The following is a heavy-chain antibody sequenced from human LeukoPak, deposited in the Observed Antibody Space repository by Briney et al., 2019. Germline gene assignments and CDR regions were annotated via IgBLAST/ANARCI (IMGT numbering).Heavy chain of an antibody. CDR2: ISYDGSNK. CDR1: GFTFSSYG. D-gene: IGHD2-2*01. J-gene: IGHJ4*02. CDR3: AKDGGWGVVVPAAMTGDFDY. Sequence: GGSLRLSCAASGFTFSSYGMHWVRQAPGKGLEWVAVISYDGSNKYYADSVKGRFTISRDNSKNTLYLQMNSLRAEDTAVYYCAKDGGWGVVVPAAMTGDFDYWGQGTLVTVSS. V-gene: IGHV3-30*18.